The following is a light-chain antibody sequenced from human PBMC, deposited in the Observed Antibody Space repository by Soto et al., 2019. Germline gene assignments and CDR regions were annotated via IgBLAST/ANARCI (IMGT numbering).Light chain of an antibody. J-gene: IGKJ2*01. V-gene: IGKV3-15*01. CDR3: QQYDNWPPYT. CDR2: RAS. Sequence: IVMTQSPATLSVSPGERATLSCRASQSVSSNLAWYQQKPGQAPRLLIYRASTRATGIPARFSGSGSGTEFTLTIRSLQSEDFAVYYCQQYDNWPPYTFGQGTKLEIK. CDR1: QSVSSN.